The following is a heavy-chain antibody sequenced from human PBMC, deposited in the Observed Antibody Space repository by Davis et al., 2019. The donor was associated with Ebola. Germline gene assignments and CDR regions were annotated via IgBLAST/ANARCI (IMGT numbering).Heavy chain of an antibody. D-gene: IGHD6-13*01. J-gene: IGHJ4*02. CDR2: IHPCYSDT. CDR3: ARQKSWGSSWYIEY. V-gene: IGHV5-51*01. Sequence: GESLKLPRQGSRYNFPNFWLGRVRQIPGKGLEWMGIIHPCYSDTRHSPPFQGQVMISADKSINTAYLQWSSLRASDTAMYYCARQKSWGSSWYIEYWGQGTLVTVSS. CDR1: RYNFPNFW.